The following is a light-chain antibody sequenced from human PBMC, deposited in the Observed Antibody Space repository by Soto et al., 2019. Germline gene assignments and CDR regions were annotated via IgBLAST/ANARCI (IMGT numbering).Light chain of an antibody. CDR2: DVS. J-gene: IGLJ2*01. Sequence: QSVLTQPASVSGSPGQSITISCTGTSSDVGGYNYVSWYQQHPGKAPKLMIYDVSNRPSGVSNRFSGSKSGNTASLTISGLQAEDEADYYCSSYTNSNTQVFGGGTKVTVL. CDR3: SSYTNSNTQV. CDR1: SSDVGGYNY. V-gene: IGLV2-14*03.